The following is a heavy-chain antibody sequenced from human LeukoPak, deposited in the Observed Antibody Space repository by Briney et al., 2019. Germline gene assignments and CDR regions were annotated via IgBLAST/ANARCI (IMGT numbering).Heavy chain of an antibody. CDR3: ARDCGGDCYSSHYYGMDV. V-gene: IGHV3-11*01. CDR1: GFTFSNYW. J-gene: IGHJ6*02. D-gene: IGHD2-21*02. CDR2: ISSSGSTI. Sequence: GGSLRLSCAASGFTFSNYWMSWVRQAPGKGLEWVSYISSSGSTIYYADSVKGRFTISRDNAKNSLYLQMNSLRAEDTAVYYCARDCGGDCYSSHYYGMDVWGQGTTVTVSS.